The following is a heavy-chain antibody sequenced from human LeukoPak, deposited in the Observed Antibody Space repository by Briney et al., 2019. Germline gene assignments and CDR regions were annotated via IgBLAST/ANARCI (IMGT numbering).Heavy chain of an antibody. D-gene: IGHD6-19*01. CDR3: AVGLDIAMPGKVPTG. CDR2: INPSGGST. CDR1: GYTFTSYY. Sequence: ASVKVSCKASGYTFTSYYMHWVRQAPGQGLEWMGIINPSGGSTSYAQKFQGRVTMTRDMSTSTVYMDLARLRSDDTAVYYCAVGLDIAMPGKVPTGWGQGTLVTVSS. J-gene: IGHJ4*02. V-gene: IGHV1-46*01.